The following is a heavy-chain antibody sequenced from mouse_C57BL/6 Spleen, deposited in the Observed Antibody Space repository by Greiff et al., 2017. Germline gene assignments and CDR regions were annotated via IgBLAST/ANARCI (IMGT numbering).Heavy chain of an antibody. D-gene: IGHD1-1*01. Sequence: QVQLQQPGAELVKPGASVKVSCKASGYTFTSYWMHWVKQRPGQGLEWIGRIHPSDSDTNYNQKFKGKATLTVDTSSSTAYMQLSSLTSEDSAVYYCARGAITTVVAPDYWGQGTTLTVSS. CDR2: IHPSDSDT. J-gene: IGHJ2*01. CDR3: ARGAITTVVAPDY. CDR1: GYTFTSYW. V-gene: IGHV1-74*01.